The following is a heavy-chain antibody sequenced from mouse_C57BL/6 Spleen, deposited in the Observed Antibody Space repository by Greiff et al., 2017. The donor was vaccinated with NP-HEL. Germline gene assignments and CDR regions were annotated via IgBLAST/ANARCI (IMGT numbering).Heavy chain of an antibody. V-gene: IGHV2-9-1*01. CDR1: GFSLTSYA. Sequence: VKLMESGPGLVAPSQSLSITCTVSGFSLTSYAISWVRQPPGKGLEWLGVIWTGGGTNYNSALKSRLSISKDNSKSQVFLKMNSLQTDDTARYYCARKDGSSSYWYFDVWGTGTTVTVSS. CDR3: ARKDGSSSYWYFDV. J-gene: IGHJ1*03. CDR2: IWTGGGT. D-gene: IGHD1-1*01.